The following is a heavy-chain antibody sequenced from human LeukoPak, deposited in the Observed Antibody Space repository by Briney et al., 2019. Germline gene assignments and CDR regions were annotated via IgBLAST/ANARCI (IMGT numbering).Heavy chain of an antibody. D-gene: IGHD4-17*01. J-gene: IGHJ4*02. Sequence: SETLSLTCTVSGGSISSYYWSWIRQPPGKGLEWIGYIYYSGSTNYNPSLKSRVTISVDTSKNQFSLRLSSVTAADTAVYYCTRGTVTINYFDYWGQGTLVTVSS. V-gene: IGHV4-59*01. CDR3: TRGTVTINYFDY. CDR2: IYYSGST. CDR1: GGSISSYY.